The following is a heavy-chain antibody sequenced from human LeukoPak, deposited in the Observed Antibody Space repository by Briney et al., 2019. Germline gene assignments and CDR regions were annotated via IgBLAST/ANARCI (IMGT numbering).Heavy chain of an antibody. Sequence: SETLSLTCTVSGGSISSSSYYWGWIRQPPGKGLEWIGSIYYSGSTYYNPSLKSRVTISVDTSKNQFSLKLSSVTAADTAVYYCARPSGVYYDSSGYYFDYWGQGTLVTVSS. D-gene: IGHD3-22*01. CDR1: GGSISSSSYY. CDR3: ARPSGVYYDSSGYYFDY. CDR2: IYYSGST. V-gene: IGHV4-39*01. J-gene: IGHJ4*02.